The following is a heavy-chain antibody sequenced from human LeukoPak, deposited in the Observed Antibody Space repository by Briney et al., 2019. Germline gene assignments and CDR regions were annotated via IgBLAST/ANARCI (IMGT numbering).Heavy chain of an antibody. CDR2: IRYDGSNK. J-gene: IGHJ3*02. CDR1: GFTFSSYG. CDR3: AKGAHLYKRDAFDI. Sequence: PGGSLRLSCAASGFTFSSYGMHWVRQAPGKGLEWVAFIRYDGSNKYYADSVKGRFTISEDNSKNTLYLQMNSLRAEDTAVYYCAKGAHLYKRDAFDIWGQGTMVTVSS. D-gene: IGHD5-24*01. V-gene: IGHV3-30*02.